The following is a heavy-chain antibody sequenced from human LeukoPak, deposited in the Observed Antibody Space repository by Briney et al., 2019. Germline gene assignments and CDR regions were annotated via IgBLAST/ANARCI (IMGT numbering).Heavy chain of an antibody. D-gene: IGHD6-19*01. CDR3: ARSGDGSGWYPFDY. V-gene: IGHV3-11*01. CDR2: ISSSADTK. CDR1: GFTFSDYY. Sequence: GGPLRLSCAASGFTFSDYYMSWIRQAPGKGLECVSSISSSADTKDYADSVKGRFTISRDNAKNSLSLQLNSLRAEDTAVYYCARSGDGSGWYPFDYWGQGTLVTVSS. J-gene: IGHJ4*02.